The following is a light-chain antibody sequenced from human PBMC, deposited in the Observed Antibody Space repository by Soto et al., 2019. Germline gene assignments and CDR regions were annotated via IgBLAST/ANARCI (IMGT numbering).Light chain of an antibody. CDR1: SLNIGGNP. CDR2: SNH. V-gene: IGLV1-47*02. J-gene: IGLJ1*01. CDR3: VSWDDALRVHV. Sequence: QSALTQPPSASGTPGQMVTISCSGSSLNIGGNPVSWFQHLPGAPPKLLIHSNHKRPSGVPDRFPGSKSGTSASLAIRGLRSEDEADYYCVSWDDALRVHVFGTGTKV.